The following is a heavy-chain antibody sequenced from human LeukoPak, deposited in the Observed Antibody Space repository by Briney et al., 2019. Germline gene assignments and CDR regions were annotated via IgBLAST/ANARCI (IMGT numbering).Heavy chain of an antibody. CDR2: ISPTGSTT. D-gene: IGHD6-13*01. CDR3: SRGPSSNWSGLDF. CDR1: GFSFSGHW. Sequence: GGSLRLSCAASGFSFSGHWMHWAPQLQGKGLVWVLRISPTGSTTSYADSVKGRFTVSRDNANNTLYLQVNNLRAEDTAVYYCSRGPSSNWSGLDFWGQGTLLTVSS. J-gene: IGHJ4*02. V-gene: IGHV3-74*01.